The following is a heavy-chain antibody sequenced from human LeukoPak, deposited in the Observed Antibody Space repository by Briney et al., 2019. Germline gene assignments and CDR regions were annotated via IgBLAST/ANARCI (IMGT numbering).Heavy chain of an antibody. V-gene: IGHV3-15*07. CDR2: IKSKTDGGTT. Sequence: GGSLRLSCAASGFTFSNAWMNWVRQAPGKGLEWVGRIKSKTDGGTTDYAAPVKGRFTISRDDSKNTLYLQTNSLKTEDTAVYYCTTVGYDFWSGYYSDYWGQGTLVTVSS. J-gene: IGHJ4*02. CDR1: GFTFSNAW. CDR3: TTVGYDFWSGYYSDY. D-gene: IGHD3-3*01.